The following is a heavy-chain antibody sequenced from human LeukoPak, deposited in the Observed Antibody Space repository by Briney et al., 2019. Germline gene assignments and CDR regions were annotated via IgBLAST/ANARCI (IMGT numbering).Heavy chain of an antibody. CDR3: AGPERYCSSTSCLMAYFDY. J-gene: IGHJ4*02. D-gene: IGHD2-2*01. CDR1: GGTFSSYA. Sequence: GASVKVSCKASGGTFSSYAISWVRQAPGQGLEWMGGIIPIFGTANYAQKFQGRVTITADESTSTAYMELSSLRSEDTAVYYCAGPERYCSSTSCLMAYFDYWGQGTLVTVSS. CDR2: IIPIFGTA. V-gene: IGHV1-69*13.